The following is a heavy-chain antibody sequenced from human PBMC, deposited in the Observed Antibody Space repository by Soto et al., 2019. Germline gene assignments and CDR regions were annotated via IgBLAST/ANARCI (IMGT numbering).Heavy chain of an antibody. CDR3: TTLSTVAANEH. D-gene: IGHD6-19*01. CDR1: GFSFGDAW. J-gene: IGHJ1*01. V-gene: IGHV3-15*07. Sequence: EVQLVESGGGLVKPGGSLRLSCAASGFSFGDAWMNWVRQAPGKGLEWVGRIKSEAYSGTTAFAAPVRGRFSISRDDSGNMIYLQMNALTTEDAAVYHCTTLSTVAANEHWGQGALVTVSS. CDR2: IKSEAYSGTT.